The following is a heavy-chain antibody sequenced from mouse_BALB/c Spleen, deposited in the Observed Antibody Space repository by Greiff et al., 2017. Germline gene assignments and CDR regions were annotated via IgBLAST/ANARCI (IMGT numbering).Heavy chain of an antibody. Sequence: QVQLQQSGAELMKPGASVKISCKATGYTFSSYWIEWVKQRPGHGLEWIGEILPGSGSTNYNEKFKGKATFTADTSSNTAYMQLSSLTSEDSAVYYCARGGYDCYSWFAYWGQGTLVTVSA. CDR2: ILPGSGST. CDR1: GYTFSSYW. J-gene: IGHJ3*01. CDR3: ARGGYDCYSWFAY. D-gene: IGHD2-3*01. V-gene: IGHV1-9*01.